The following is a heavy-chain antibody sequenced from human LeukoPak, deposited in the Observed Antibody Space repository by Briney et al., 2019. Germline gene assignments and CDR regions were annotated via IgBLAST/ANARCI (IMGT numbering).Heavy chain of an antibody. D-gene: IGHD3-10*01. CDR1: GYTFTGYY. J-gene: IGHJ4*02. CDR2: INGNSGGT. Sequence: ASVKVSCKASGYTFTGYYMHWVRQAPGQGLEWMGWINGNSGGTKYAQKFQGRVTMTRDTSISTAYMELSRLRSDDTAVYYCARDPVLLWFGEPNYYFDYWGQGTLVTVSS. V-gene: IGHV1-2*02. CDR3: ARDPVLLWFGEPNYYFDY.